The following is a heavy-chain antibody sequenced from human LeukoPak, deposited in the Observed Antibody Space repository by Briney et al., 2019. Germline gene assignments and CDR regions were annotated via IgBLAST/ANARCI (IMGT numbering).Heavy chain of an antibody. Sequence: PGGSLRLSCAASGFTFSSYAMHWVRQAPGKGLEWVAVISYDGSNKYYADSVKGRFTISRDNSKNTLYLQMNSLRAEDTAVYYCARVGRFYYFDYWGQGTLVTVSS. V-gene: IGHV3-30-3*01. J-gene: IGHJ4*02. CDR1: GFTFSSYA. CDR3: ARVGRFYYFDY. D-gene: IGHD3-3*01. CDR2: ISYDGSNK.